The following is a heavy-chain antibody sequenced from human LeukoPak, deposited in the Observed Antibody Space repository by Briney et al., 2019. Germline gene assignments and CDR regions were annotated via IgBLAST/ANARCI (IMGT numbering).Heavy chain of an antibody. V-gene: IGHV4-4*07. CDR3: ARVGVGTTSGAFDI. J-gene: IGHJ3*02. CDR2: IYTSGST. CDR1: GGSISSYY. D-gene: IGHD1-14*01. Sequence: PSETLSLTCTVSGGSISSYYWSWIRQPAGKGLEWIGRIYTSGSTNYNPSLKSRVTMSVDTSKNQFSLKLSSATAADTAVYYCARVGVGTTSGAFDIWGQGTMVTVSS.